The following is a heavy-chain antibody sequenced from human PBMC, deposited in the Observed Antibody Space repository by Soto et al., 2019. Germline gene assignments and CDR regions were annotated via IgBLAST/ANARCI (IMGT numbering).Heavy chain of an antibody. CDR3: TRDASRDSSARGWFDP. Sequence: PGGSLRLSCAGSGFTFRSFTMNWVRQAPGKGLEWVSTISSNSACIYYTDALRGRFTISRDNAKNSLHLQMNSLRAEDTAVYYCTRDASRDSSARGWFDPWGPGTLVTVSS. V-gene: IGHV3-21*01. CDR1: GFTFRSFT. CDR2: ISSNSACI. D-gene: IGHD6-13*01. J-gene: IGHJ5*02.